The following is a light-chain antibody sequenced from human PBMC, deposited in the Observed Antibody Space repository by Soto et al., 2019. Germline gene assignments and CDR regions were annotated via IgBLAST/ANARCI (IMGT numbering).Light chain of an antibody. CDR2: DAS. CDR1: QSISTW. CDR3: QQYNRDSPP. Sequence: DIQMTQSPSTLSASVGDRVTITCRASQSISTWVAWYQQKPWKAPKLLIYDASSLQSGVPSRCSCSGSGTEFTLTISSMHPDDVAIYYYQQYNRDSPPFGQGTKPEIK. J-gene: IGKJ2*01. V-gene: IGKV1-5*01.